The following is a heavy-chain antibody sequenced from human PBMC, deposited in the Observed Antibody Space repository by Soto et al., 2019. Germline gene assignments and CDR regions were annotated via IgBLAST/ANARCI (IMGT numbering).Heavy chain of an antibody. CDR2: IIPMFGTG. CDR1: GGTFNRSA. Sequence: QVQLVQSGAEVKKPGSSVKVSCRASGGTFNRSAISWVRQAPGQWLEWMGGIIPMFGTGNSAQKFQGRVTITADEPTGTVYMEMSSLRSDDTAVYYCARLTYSNTWPVFDYWGQGTLVTVSS. CDR3: ARLTYSNTWPVFDY. J-gene: IGHJ4*02. V-gene: IGHV1-69*12. D-gene: IGHD5-12*01.